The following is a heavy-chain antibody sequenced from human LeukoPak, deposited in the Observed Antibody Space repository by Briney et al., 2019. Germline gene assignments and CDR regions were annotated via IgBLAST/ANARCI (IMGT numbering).Heavy chain of an antibody. CDR2: IYYSGNT. V-gene: IGHV4-39*07. CDR1: GGSISSYY. Sequence: SETLSLTCTVSGGSISSYYWSWIRQPPGKGLEWIGSIYYSGNTYYNASLKSRVTISVDTSKNQFSLKLSSVTAADTAVYYCAREPTMVRGGAVDYWGQGTLVTVSS. CDR3: AREPTMVRGGAVDY. D-gene: IGHD3-10*01. J-gene: IGHJ4*02.